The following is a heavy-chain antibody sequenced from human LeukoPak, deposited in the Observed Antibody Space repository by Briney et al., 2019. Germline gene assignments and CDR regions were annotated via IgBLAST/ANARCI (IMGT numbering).Heavy chain of an antibody. Sequence: PGGSLRLSCAASGFTFSSYEMNWVRQAPGKGLEWVSYISSSGSTIYYADSVKGRFTISRDNAKNSLYLQMNSLRAEDTAVYYCGRDLYYYDSSGINPWGQGTLVTVSS. V-gene: IGHV3-48*03. D-gene: IGHD3-22*01. CDR1: GFTFSSYE. CDR3: GRDLYYYDSSGINP. J-gene: IGHJ5*02. CDR2: ISSSGSTI.